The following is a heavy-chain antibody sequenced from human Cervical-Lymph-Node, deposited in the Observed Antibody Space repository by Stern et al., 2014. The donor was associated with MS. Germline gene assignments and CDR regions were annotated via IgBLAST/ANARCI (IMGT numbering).Heavy chain of an antibody. Sequence: VQLLESGGGVVQPGGSLRLSCAASGFAFASYDMHWVRQAPGKGLEWVTFISNDGSNKYYADSLKDRFIVSRDYSKKTLNLQINSLRPEDTAVYYCALPGHFYTNAPDYWGQGTLVTVSS. CDR3: ALPGHFYTNAPDY. V-gene: IGHV3-30*03. CDR2: ISNDGSNK. D-gene: IGHD2-8*01. J-gene: IGHJ4*02. CDR1: GFAFASYD.